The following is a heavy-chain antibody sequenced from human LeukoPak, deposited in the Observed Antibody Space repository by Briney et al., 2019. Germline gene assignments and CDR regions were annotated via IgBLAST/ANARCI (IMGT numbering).Heavy chain of an antibody. CDR2: ISYSGST. CDR3: ARSPRGIAAAGH. V-gene: IGHV4-61*01. D-gene: IGHD6-13*01. Sequence: SETLSLTCTVSGGSVSSGSYFWSWIRQPPGKGLEWIGYISYSGSTNYNPSLKSRVTISVDTSKNQFSLKLSSVTAADTAVFYCARSPRGIAAAGHWGQGTLVTVFS. CDR1: GGSVSSGSYF. J-gene: IGHJ4*02.